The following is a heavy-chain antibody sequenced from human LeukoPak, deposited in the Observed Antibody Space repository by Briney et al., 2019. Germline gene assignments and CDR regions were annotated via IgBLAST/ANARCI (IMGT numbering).Heavy chain of an antibody. CDR3: ARAGDATAPGGSFDS. J-gene: IGHJ4*02. V-gene: IGHV3-23*01. CDR2: IRGSGGST. CDR1: GFSFSSYA. D-gene: IGHD3-16*01. Sequence: GGSLRLSCAASGFSFSSYAMSWVRRAPGKGVEWVSAIRGSGGSTYYADSVKGRFTISRDNSQNTLYLQMNSLRAEDRAISYCARAGDATAPGGSFDSWGQGTLVTVST.